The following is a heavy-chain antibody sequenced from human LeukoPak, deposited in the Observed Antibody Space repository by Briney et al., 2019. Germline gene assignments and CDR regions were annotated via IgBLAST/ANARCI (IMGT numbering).Heavy chain of an antibody. CDR3: ARADPSGYSYGSLDY. V-gene: IGHV3-23*01. CDR1: GFIFSTYA. D-gene: IGHD5-18*01. J-gene: IGHJ4*02. Sequence: GGSLRLSCEASGFIFSTYAMSWVRQAPGKGLEWVSAISGSGGTTYYADSVRGRFTISRDNSKNTLYLQMNSLRDEDTAVYYCARADPSGYSYGSLDYWGQGTLVTVSS. CDR2: ISGSGGTT.